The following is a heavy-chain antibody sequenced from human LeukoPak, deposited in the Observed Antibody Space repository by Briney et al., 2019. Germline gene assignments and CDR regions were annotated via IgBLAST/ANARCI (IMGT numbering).Heavy chain of an antibody. D-gene: IGHD3-22*01. J-gene: IGHJ4*02. CDR1: GFIFSSYA. V-gene: IGHV3-23*01. CDR3: AKDVGGTMIPRYYFDY. Sequence: GGSLRLSCAASGFIFSSYAMSWVRQAPGKGLEWVSAISGSGGSTYYADSVKGRFTISRDNSKNTLYLQMNSLRAEDTAVYYCAKDVGGTMIPRYYFDYWGQGTLVTVSS. CDR2: ISGSGGST.